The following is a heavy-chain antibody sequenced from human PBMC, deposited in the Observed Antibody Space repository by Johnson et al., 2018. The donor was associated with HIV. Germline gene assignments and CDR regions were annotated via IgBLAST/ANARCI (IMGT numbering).Heavy chain of an antibody. J-gene: IGHJ3*02. D-gene: IGHD2-8*02. Sequence: VQLVESGGGLVQPGGSLRLSCAASGFTFSSYALSWVRQAPGKGLEWVSTISHSANSTYYSDSVKGRFIFSRDNSKNTLYLQMNRLRAGDTAVYYCARTGVLGAFDIWGQGTMVTVSS. CDR3: ARTGVLGAFDI. V-gene: IGHV3-23*04. CDR1: GFTFSSYA. CDR2: ISHSANST.